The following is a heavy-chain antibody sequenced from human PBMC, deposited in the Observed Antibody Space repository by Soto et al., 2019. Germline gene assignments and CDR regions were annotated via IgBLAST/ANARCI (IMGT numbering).Heavy chain of an antibody. V-gene: IGHV4-39*01. Sequence: QLQLQESGPGLVKPAETLSVTCNVSGGPISSSNHYWGWIRQPPGKGLEWIGSIYYIGSTYYNPSVQSRVTISVDTSKNQFALKVKSVTAADTAVYFCARLGDRINYYYMDVGGKGTTVTVSS. CDR3: ARLGDRINYYYMDV. D-gene: IGHD6-13*01. J-gene: IGHJ6*03. CDR1: GGPISSSNHY. CDR2: IYYIGST.